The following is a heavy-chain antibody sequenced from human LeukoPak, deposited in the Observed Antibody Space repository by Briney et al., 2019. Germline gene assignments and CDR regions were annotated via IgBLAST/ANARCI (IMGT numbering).Heavy chain of an antibody. CDR3: AKDPIELSYYDSSGQGSY. J-gene: IGHJ4*02. CDR2: ISGSGGST. Sequence: PGGSLRLSCAASGFTFSSYAMSWVRQAPGKGLEWVSAISGSGGSTYYADSVKGRFTISRDNSKNTLYLQMNSLRAEDTAVYYCAKDPIELSYYDSSGQGSYWGQGTLVTVSS. V-gene: IGHV3-23*01. D-gene: IGHD3-22*01. CDR1: GFTFSSYA.